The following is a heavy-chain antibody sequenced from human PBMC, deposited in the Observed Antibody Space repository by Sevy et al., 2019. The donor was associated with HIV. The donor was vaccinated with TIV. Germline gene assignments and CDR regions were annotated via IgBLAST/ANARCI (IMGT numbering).Heavy chain of an antibody. J-gene: IGHJ4*02. V-gene: IGHV3-72*01. CDR2: IRNKADRYTT. Sequence: GGSLRLSCAASGFTFSDHYMEWVRQAPGKGLEWVGRIRNKADRYTTEYAASVKGRFTISRDDSKKSLYLIMNSLKTEDTAVYYCATHAGIAAAGRVFDYWGQGTLVTVSS. CDR1: GFTFSDHY. D-gene: IGHD6-13*01. CDR3: ATHAGIAAAGRVFDY.